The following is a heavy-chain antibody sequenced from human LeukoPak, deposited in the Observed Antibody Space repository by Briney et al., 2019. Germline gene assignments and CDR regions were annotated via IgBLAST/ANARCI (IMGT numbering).Heavy chain of an antibody. CDR1: GGPISIYY. J-gene: IGHJ3*02. Sequence: SETLSLTYTVSGGPISIYYWSWLRQPPAKGLEWIGYIYYSRSTNYNPSLKSRVTISVDTSKNQFSLKLSSVTAADTAVYYCARVSITKPFDILGQGTMVTVSS. V-gene: IGHV4-59*01. CDR3: ARVSITKPFDI. CDR2: IYYSRST. D-gene: IGHD3-10*01.